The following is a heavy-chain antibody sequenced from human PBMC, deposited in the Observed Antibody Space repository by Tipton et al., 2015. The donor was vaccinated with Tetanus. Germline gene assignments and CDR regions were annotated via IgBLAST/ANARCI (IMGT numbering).Heavy chain of an antibody. D-gene: IGHD3-9*01. CDR3: ARHSSLKALNY. CDR1: GGSISSSSYY. V-gene: IGHV4-39*01. CDR2: AYYSGST. Sequence: TLSLTCTVSGGSISSSSYYWGWIRQPPGKGLEWIGSAYYSGSTYYNPSLKSRVTISVDTSKNQFSLELSSVTVADTAVYYCARHSSLKALNYWGQETLVTASS. J-gene: IGHJ4*02.